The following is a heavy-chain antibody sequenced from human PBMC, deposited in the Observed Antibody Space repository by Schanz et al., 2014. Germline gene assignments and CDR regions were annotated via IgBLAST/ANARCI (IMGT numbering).Heavy chain of an antibody. D-gene: IGHD2-8*02. CDR3: AKTLFPGGTQTFGN. CDR1: TFTFSDYW. Sequence: VQLMESGGGLVKPGGSLRLSCAASTFTFSDYWMSWVRQAPGKGLEWISYITYNGGTIYYADSVKGRFTISRDNAKSTLYVEMNSLRVEDTAVYYCAKTLFPGGTQTFGNWGRGTLVTVSS. CDR2: ITYNGGTI. J-gene: IGHJ4*02. V-gene: IGHV3-11*01.